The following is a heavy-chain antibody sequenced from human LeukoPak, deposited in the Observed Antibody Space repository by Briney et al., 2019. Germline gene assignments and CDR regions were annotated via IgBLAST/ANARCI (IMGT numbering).Heavy chain of an antibody. Sequence: LSLTCTVSGGSISSSSYYWGWIRQPPGKGLEWLSYISENSGDTNYADSVKGRFTVSRDNAKNSIYLQMNSLRVEDTAVYYCARDPRTVRIWGQGTLVTVSS. CDR1: GGSISSSSYY. V-gene: IGHV3-11*06. D-gene: IGHD1-1*01. CDR2: ISENSGDT. J-gene: IGHJ4*02. CDR3: ARDPRTVRI.